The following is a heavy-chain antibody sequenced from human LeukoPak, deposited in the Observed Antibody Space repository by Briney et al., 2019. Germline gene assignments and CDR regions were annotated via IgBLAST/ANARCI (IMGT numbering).Heavy chain of an antibody. Sequence: GESLKISCAASGFTFSSYGMTWVRQAPGKGLEWVSSVSGGGVSTYYADAVKGRFTISRDNSKNTLYLQMNALRAEDTAVYHCAKAAVTMIGVGDAFDIRGQGTRVTVSS. D-gene: IGHD3-22*01. J-gene: IGHJ3*02. CDR1: GFTFSSYG. V-gene: IGHV3-23*01. CDR2: VSGGGVST. CDR3: AKAAVTMIGVGDAFDI.